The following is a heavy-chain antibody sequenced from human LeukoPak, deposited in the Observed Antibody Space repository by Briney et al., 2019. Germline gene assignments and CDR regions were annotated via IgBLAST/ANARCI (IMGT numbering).Heavy chain of an antibody. CDR1: GGSISSYY. Sequence: SETLALTCTVSGGSISSYYWGWMRQPPGKGLEWIGYIFYSGSTNYNPSLKSRVTISVDTSKNQFSLKLSSVTAADTAVYYCAREGATVPYYYYMDVWGKGTTVTISS. D-gene: IGHD2-15*01. CDR3: AREGATVPYYYYMDV. CDR2: IFYSGST. J-gene: IGHJ6*03. V-gene: IGHV4-59*12.